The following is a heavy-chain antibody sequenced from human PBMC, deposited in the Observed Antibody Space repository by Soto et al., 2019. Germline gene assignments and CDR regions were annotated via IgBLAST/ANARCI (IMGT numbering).Heavy chain of an antibody. CDR1: GFTFSSYW. CDR3: ARHQQGLRYFDWLLFGTFDY. CDR2: INSDGSST. Sequence: TGGSLRLSCAASGFTFSSYWMHWVRQAPGKGLVWVSRINSDGSSTSYADSVKGRFTISRDNAKNTLYLQMNSLRAEDTAVYYCARHQQGLRYFDWLLFGTFDYWGQGTLVTVSS. V-gene: IGHV3-74*01. J-gene: IGHJ4*02. D-gene: IGHD3-9*01.